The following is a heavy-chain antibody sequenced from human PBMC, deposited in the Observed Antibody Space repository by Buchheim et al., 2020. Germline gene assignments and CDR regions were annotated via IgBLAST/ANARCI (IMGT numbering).Heavy chain of an antibody. CDR3: ARDPYSSGWYDIPY. V-gene: IGHV3-33*01. CDR1: GFTFSSYG. D-gene: IGHD6-19*01. J-gene: IGHJ4*02. Sequence: QVQLVESGGGVVQPGTSLRLSCAASGFTFSSYGMHWVRQAPGKGLEWVAVIWYDGSNKYYADSVKGRFTISRDNSRNPLYLQMNSLRAEDTALYYCARDPYSSGWYDIPYWGQGTL. CDR2: IWYDGSNK.